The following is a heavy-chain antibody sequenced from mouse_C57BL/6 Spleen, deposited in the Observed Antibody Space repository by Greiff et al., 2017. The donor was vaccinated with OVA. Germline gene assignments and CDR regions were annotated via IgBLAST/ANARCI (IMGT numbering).Heavy chain of an antibody. CDR3: TLYSKSFWDAY. CDR2: IVPENGDT. V-gene: IGHV14-4*01. CDR1: GFNIKDDY. Sequence: EVQLQQSGAELVRPGASVKLSCTASGFNIKDDYMHWVKQRPEQGLEWIGWIVPENGDTKYASKFQGKATITADTSSNTAYLQLSSLTSEDTAVYYCTLYSKSFWDAYWGQGTLVTVSA. D-gene: IGHD2-5*01. J-gene: IGHJ3*01.